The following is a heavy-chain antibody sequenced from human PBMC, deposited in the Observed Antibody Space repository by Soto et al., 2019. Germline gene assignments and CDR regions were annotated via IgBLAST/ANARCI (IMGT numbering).Heavy chain of an antibody. CDR1: GYTFTSYG. V-gene: IGHV1-18*01. D-gene: IGHD3-9*01. CDR3: ARGLEQLRYFDWLEGAFDI. Sequence: ASVKVSCKASGYTFTSYGISWVRQAPGQGLEWMGWISAYNGNTNYAQKLQGRVTMTTDTSTSTAYMELRSLRSDDTAVYYCARGLEQLRYFDWLEGAFDIWGQGTMVTVSS. CDR2: ISAYNGNT. J-gene: IGHJ3*02.